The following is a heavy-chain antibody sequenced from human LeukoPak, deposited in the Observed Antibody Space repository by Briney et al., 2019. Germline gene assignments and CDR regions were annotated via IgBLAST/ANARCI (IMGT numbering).Heavy chain of an antibody. Sequence: PSETLSLTCAVYGGSFSGYYWSWIRQPPGKGLEWIGEINHSGSTSYNPSLKSRVTISVDTSKNQFSLKLSSVTAADTAVYYCARHPITIFGVNDAFDIWGQGTMVTVSS. CDR3: ARHPITIFGVNDAFDI. J-gene: IGHJ3*02. V-gene: IGHV4-34*01. D-gene: IGHD3-3*01. CDR2: INHSGST. CDR1: GGSFSGYY.